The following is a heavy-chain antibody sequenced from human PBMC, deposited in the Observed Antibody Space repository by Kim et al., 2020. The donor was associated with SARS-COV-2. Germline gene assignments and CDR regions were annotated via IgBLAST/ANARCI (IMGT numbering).Heavy chain of an antibody. V-gene: IGHV3-30*18. CDR1: GFTFSSYG. Sequence: GGSLRLSCAASGFTFSSYGMHWVRQAPGKGLEWVAVISYDGSNKYYADSVKGRFTISRDNSKNTLYLQMNSLRAEDTAVYYCAKDLAVGYSGYDSNFSWFDPWGQGTLVTVSS. CDR2: ISYDGSNK. J-gene: IGHJ5*02. CDR3: AKDLAVGYSGYDSNFSWFDP. D-gene: IGHD5-12*01.